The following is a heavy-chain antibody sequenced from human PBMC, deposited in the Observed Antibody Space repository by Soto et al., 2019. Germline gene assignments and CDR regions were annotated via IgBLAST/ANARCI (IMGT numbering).Heavy chain of an antibody. J-gene: IGHJ5*02. D-gene: IGHD3-10*01. CDR2: IYYSGST. CDR3: ARHGYYYGSGSYYNWFDP. V-gene: IGHV4-59*08. Sequence: PSETLSLTCTVSGGSISGYYWSWIWQPPGKGQEWIGYIYYSGSTNYNPSLKSRVTISVDTSKNQFSLKLSSVTAADTAVYYCARHGYYYGSGSYYNWFDPWGQGTLVTVSS. CDR1: GGSISGYY.